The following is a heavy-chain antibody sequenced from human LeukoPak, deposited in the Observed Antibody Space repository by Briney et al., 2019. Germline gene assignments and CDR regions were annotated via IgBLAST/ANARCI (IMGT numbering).Heavy chain of an antibody. CDR2: IYHSGST. V-gene: IGHV4-38-2*02. D-gene: IGHD6-13*01. J-gene: IGHJ4*02. CDR3: ARVRSSSWYGDY. CDR1: GYSIGRGYY. Sequence: SETLSLTCPVSGYSIGRGYYWGWIRQAPGKGLEWIGRIYHSGSTYYNPSLKSRVTISVDTSKNQFSQKLSSVPAADTAVYYCARVRSSSWYGDYWGQGTLVTVSS.